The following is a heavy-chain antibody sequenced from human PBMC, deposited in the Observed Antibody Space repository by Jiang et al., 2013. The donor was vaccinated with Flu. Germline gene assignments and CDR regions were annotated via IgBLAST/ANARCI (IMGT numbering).Heavy chain of an antibody. V-gene: IGHV4-59*01. CDR2: IYYSGST. Sequence: GLVKPSETLSLTCTVSGGSISSYYWSWIRQPPGKGLEWIGYIYYSGSTNYNPSLKSRVTISVDTSKNQFSLKLSSVTAADTAVYYCARGGTPYFDYWGQGTLVTVTS. CDR3: ARGGTPYFDY. D-gene: IGHD3-16*01. CDR1: GGSISSYY. J-gene: IGHJ4*02.